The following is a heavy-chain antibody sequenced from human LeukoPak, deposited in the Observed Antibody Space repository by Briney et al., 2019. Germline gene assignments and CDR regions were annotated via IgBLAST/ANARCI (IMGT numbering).Heavy chain of an antibody. CDR3: ARDGSFWGTPRGWFDP. CDR1: GGSISSYY. V-gene: IGHV4-59*01. D-gene: IGHD3-16*01. J-gene: IGHJ5*02. Sequence: PSETLSLTCTVSGGSISSYYWSWIRQPPGKGLEWIGYIHYSGSTNYNPSLKSRVTISVDTSKNQFSLKLSSVTAADTAVYYCARDGSFWGTPRGWFDPWGQGTLVTVSS. CDR2: IHYSGST.